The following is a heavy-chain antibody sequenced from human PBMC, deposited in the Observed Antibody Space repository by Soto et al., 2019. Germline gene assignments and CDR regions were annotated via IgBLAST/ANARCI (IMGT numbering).Heavy chain of an antibody. CDR3: ARQRLWYSSSSDYYYGMDV. V-gene: IGHV5-10-1*01. CDR1: GYSFTSYW. D-gene: IGHD6-6*01. Sequence: GESLKISCKGSGYSFTSYWISWVRQMPGKGLEWMGRIDPSDSYTNCSPSFQGHVTISADKSISTAYLQWSSLKASDTAMYYCARQRLWYSSSSDYYYGMDVWGQGTTVTVSS. CDR2: IDPSDSYT. J-gene: IGHJ6*02.